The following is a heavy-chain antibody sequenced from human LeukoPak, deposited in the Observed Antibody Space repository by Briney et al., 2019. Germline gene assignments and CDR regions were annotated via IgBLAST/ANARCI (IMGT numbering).Heavy chain of an antibody. CDR1: GYTFTGYY. D-gene: IGHD3-3*01. J-gene: IGHJ5*02. Sequence: ASVKVSCKASGYTFTGYYMHWVRQAPGQGLEWMGWINPNSGGTNYAQKFQGRVTMTRDTSISTAYMELSRLRSDDTAVYYCARAETYYDFWSGYYTTNWFDPWGHGTLVTVSS. CDR3: ARAETYYDFWSGYYTTNWFDP. V-gene: IGHV1-2*02. CDR2: INPNSGGT.